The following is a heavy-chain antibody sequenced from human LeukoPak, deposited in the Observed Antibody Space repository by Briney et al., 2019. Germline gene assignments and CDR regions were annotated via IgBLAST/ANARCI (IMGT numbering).Heavy chain of an antibody. D-gene: IGHD6-13*01. CDR3: ARGPTAGIAAAEFDY. J-gene: IGHJ4*02. CDR2: IIPILGIA. CDR1: GGTFSSYA. V-gene: IGHV1-69*04. Sequence: SVKVSCKASGGTFSSYAISWVRQAPGQGLEWMGRIIPILGIANYAQKFQGRVTITADKSTSTAYMELSSLRSEDTAVYYCARGPTAGIAAAEFDYWGLGTLVTVSS.